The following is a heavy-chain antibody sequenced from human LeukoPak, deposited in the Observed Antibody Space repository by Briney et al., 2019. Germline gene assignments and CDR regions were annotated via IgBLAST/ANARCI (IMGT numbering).Heavy chain of an antibody. V-gene: IGHV1-8*01. CDR2: MNPNSGNT. Sequence: GASVKVSCKASGYTFTSYDINWVRQATGQGLEWMGGMNPNSGNTGYAQKFQGRVTMTRNTSISTAYMELSSLRSEDTAVYYCARGYRYSRGFFGYWGQGTLVTVSS. J-gene: IGHJ4*02. CDR1: GYTFTSYD. CDR3: ARGYRYSRGFFGY. D-gene: IGHD6-13*01.